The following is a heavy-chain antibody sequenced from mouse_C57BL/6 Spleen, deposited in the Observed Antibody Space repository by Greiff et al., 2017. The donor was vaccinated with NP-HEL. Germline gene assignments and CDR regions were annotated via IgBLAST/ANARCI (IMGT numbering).Heavy chain of an antibody. Sequence: VQLQESGPELVKPGASVKISCKASGYAFSSSWMNWVKQRPGKGLEWIGRIYPGDGDTNYNGKFKGKATLTADKSSSTAYMQLSSLTSEDSAVYFCAWDGGYFDYWGQSTTLTVSS. CDR2: IYPGDGDT. J-gene: IGHJ2*01. CDR3: AWDGGYFDY. V-gene: IGHV1-82*01. CDR1: GYAFSSSW. D-gene: IGHD4-1*01.